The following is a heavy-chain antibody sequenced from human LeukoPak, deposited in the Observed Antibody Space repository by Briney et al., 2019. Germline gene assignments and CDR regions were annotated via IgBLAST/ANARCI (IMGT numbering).Heavy chain of an antibody. CDR1: GFTFSSYS. D-gene: IGHD2-15*01. CDR2: ISSSSSYI. J-gene: IGHJ4*02. V-gene: IGHV3-21*01. CDR3: ARLVTPGYYFDY. Sequence: GGSLRLSCAASGFTFSSYSMNWVRQAPGKGLEWVSSISSSSSYIYYADSVKGRFTISRDNAKNSLYLQMNSLRAEDTAVCYCARLVTPGYYFDYWGQGTLATVSS.